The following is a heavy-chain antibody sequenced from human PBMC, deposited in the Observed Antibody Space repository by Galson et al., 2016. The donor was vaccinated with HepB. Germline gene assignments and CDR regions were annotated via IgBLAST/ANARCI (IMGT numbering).Heavy chain of an antibody. D-gene: IGHD1-14*01. CDR2: IYGGGST. Sequence: SLRLSCAASGFTFSSYGMHWVRQAPGKGLEWVSVIYGGGSTTYADSVKGRFTISRHNSKNTLYLQMNSLRTEDTAVYYCARPLPNVGYGMDVWGQGTTVTVSS. CDR3: ARPLPNVGYGMDV. CDR1: GFTFSSYG. V-gene: IGHV3-NL1*01. J-gene: IGHJ6*02.